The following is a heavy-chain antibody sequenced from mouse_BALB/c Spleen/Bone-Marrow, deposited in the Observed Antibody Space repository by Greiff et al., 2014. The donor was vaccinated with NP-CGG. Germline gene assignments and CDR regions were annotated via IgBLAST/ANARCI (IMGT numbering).Heavy chain of an antibody. V-gene: IGHV1-54*03. CDR3: ARSIAYYYGMDY. CDR1: GYAFTNYL. J-gene: IGHJ4*01. CDR2: INPGSGGT. Sequence: VQLQQSGAELVRPGTSVKVSCKASGYAFTNYLIEWVKQRPGQGLEWIGVINPGSGGTNYSEKFKGKATLTADKSSSTANMQLSSLTSDDSAVYFCARSIAYYYGMDYWGQGTSVTVSS. D-gene: IGHD2-10*02.